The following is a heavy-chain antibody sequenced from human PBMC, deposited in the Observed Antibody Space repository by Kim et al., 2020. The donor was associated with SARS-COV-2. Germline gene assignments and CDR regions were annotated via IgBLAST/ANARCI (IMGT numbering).Heavy chain of an antibody. Sequence: ASVKVSCKASGYTFTSYAMNWVRQAPGQGLEWMGWINTNTGNPTYAQGFTGRFVFSLDTSVSTAYLQISSLKAEDTAVYYCARDPTLGYSSSWTPFDYWGQGTLVTVSS. CDR2: INTNTGNP. D-gene: IGHD6-13*01. J-gene: IGHJ4*02. V-gene: IGHV7-4-1*02. CDR1: GYTFTSYA. CDR3: ARDPTLGYSSSWTPFDY.